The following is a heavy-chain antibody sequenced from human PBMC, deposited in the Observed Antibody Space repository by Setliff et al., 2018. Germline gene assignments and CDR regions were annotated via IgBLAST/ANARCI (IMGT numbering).Heavy chain of an antibody. CDR1: GGSFSGYQ. CDR2: INQSGSA. V-gene: IGHV4-34*01. J-gene: IGHJ5*02. CDR3: ARERTIFGILVISGWFDP. Sequence: SETLSLTCGVHGGSFSGYQWTWIRQPPGKGLEWIGEINQSGSANYNPSLKSRVTMSVDTSRNQISLNLTSVTAADTAMYYCARERTIFGILVISGWFDPWGQGTVVTVSS. D-gene: IGHD3-3*01.